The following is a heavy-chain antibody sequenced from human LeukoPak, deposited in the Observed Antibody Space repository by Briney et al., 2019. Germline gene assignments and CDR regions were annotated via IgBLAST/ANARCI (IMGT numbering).Heavy chain of an antibody. V-gene: IGHV3-74*01. CDR1: GFTFSSYW. J-gene: IGHJ4*02. CDR2: INSDGSST. Sequence: GGSLRLSCAASGFTFSSYWMHWVGQAPGKGLVWVSRINSDGSSTSYADSVKGRFTISRDNAKNTLYLQMNSLRAEDTAVYYCARTWGWPYYFDYWGQGTLVTVSS. D-gene: IGHD6-19*01. CDR3: ARTWGWPYYFDY.